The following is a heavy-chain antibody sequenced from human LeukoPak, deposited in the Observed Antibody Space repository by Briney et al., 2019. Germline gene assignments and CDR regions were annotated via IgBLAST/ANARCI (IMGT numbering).Heavy chain of an antibody. V-gene: IGHV1-8*01. J-gene: IGHJ6*03. D-gene: IGHD6-6*01. Sequence: ASAKVSCKASGYTFTSYDINWVRQATGQGLEWMGWMNPNSGNTGYAQKFQGRVTMTRNTSISTAYMELSSLRSEDTAVYYCAREGSSPDYYYYYYMDVWGKGTTVTVSS. CDR1: GYTFTSYD. CDR3: AREGSSPDYYYYYYMDV. CDR2: MNPNSGNT.